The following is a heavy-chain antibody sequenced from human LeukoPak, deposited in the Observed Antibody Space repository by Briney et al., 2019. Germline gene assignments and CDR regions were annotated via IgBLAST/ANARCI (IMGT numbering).Heavy chain of an antibody. CDR2: ISYDGSNK. V-gene: IGHV3-30-3*01. Sequence: PGGSLRLSCAASGFTFSSYAMHWVRQAPGKGLEWVAVISYDGSNKYYADSVKGRFTISRDNSKNTLYLQMNSLRAEDTAVYYCAIVVESSGYTFDYWGQGTLVTVSS. CDR3: AIVVESSGYTFDY. D-gene: IGHD3-22*01. J-gene: IGHJ4*02. CDR1: GFTFSSYA.